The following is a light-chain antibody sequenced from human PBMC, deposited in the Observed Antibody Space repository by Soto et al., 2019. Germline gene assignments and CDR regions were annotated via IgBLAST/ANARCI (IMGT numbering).Light chain of an antibody. CDR3: AAWDDSLSGAV. CDR2: RNS. CDR1: SSNIGSNY. Sequence: QSVLTQPPSASGTPGQRVTFSCSGSSSNIGSNYVYWYQQLPGTAPKLLIYRNSQRPSGVPDRFSGSKSGTSASLVISGLRSEDEADYYCAAWDDSLSGAVFGGGTQLTVL. V-gene: IGLV1-47*01. J-gene: IGLJ7*01.